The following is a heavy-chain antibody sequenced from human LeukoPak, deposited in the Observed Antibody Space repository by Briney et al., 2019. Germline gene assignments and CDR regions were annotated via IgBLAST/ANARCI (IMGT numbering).Heavy chain of an antibody. CDR1: GIKFADYG. Sequence: GGSLRLSCATSGIKFADYGLMWVRQRPGKGLEWVTGITWNNFVPGYADSVKGRFSISRDNANKSIYLQMDSLRADDTALYYCARDHDLTCGGPVFDPWGQGTLVTVSS. J-gene: IGHJ5*02. D-gene: IGHD1-1*01. CDR2: ITWNNFVP. CDR3: ARDHDLTCGGPVFDP. V-gene: IGHV3-20*04.